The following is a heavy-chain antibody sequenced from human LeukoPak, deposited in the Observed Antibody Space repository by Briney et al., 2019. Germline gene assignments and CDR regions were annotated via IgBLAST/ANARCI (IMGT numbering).Heavy chain of an antibody. J-gene: IGHJ6*03. CDR3: ARVREGGGYYYMVV. V-gene: IGHV4-31*03. Sequence: PSQTLSLTCTVSGGSISSGGYFWSWIRQHPEKGLEWIGSIYYTENTYYNPSLKSRVTISVDTSKNQFSLKLSSVTAADTAVYYCARVREGGGYYYMVVWGKGATVTVSS. CDR2: IYYTENT. D-gene: IGHD3-16*01. CDR1: GGSISSGGYF.